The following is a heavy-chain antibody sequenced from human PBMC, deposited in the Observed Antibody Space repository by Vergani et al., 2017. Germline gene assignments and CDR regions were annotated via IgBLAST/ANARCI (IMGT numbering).Heavy chain of an antibody. J-gene: IGHJ4*02. CDR2: ISYDGSNK. V-gene: IGHV3-30*03. D-gene: IGHD2-21*02. Sequence: QVQLVESGGGVVQPGRSLRLSCAASGFTFSSYGMHWVRQAPGKGLEWVAVISYDGSNKYYADSVKGRFTISRDNSKNTLYLQMNSLRAEDTAVYYCARETWATAYFDYWGQGTLVTVSS. CDR1: GFTFSSYG. CDR3: ARETWATAYFDY.